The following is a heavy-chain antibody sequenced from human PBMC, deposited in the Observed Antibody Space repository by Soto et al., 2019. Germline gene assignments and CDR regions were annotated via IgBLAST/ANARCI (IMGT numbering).Heavy chain of an antibody. CDR2: FDPEDGET. D-gene: IGHD3-16*02. CDR1: GYTLTELS. Sequence: ASVKVSCKVSGYTLTELSMHWVRQAPGKGLEWMGGFDPEDGETIYAQKFQGRVTMTEDTSTDTAYMELSSLRSEDTAVYYCATENHWRSMITFGGVIAVDAFDIWGKGTMVTVAS. CDR3: ATENHWRSMITFGGVIAVDAFDI. V-gene: IGHV1-24*01. J-gene: IGHJ3*02.